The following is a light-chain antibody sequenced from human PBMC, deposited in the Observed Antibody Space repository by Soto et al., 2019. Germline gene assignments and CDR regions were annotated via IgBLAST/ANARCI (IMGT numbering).Light chain of an antibody. CDR3: QQYNSYPWT. V-gene: IGKV1-5*03. CDR1: QSISIY. Sequence: DIQMTQSPSALSASVGDRVTITCQASQSISIYLAWYQQKPGKAPKLLIYEASSLESGVPSRFSGSGSGTEFTLTISSLQPDDFATYYCQQYNSYPWTLCQGTKVDIK. J-gene: IGKJ1*01. CDR2: EAS.